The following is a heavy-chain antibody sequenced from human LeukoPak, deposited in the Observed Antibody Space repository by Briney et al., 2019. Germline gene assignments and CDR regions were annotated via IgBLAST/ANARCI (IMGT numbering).Heavy chain of an antibody. CDR3: AKGRIIAAAGTLYFDY. CDR2: ISGSGGST. V-gene: IGHV3-23*01. CDR1: GFTFSSYA. J-gene: IGHJ4*02. Sequence: GGSLRLSCAASGFTFSSYAMSWVRQAPGKGLEWVSAISGSGGSTYYADSVKGRFTISRDNSKNTLYLQMNSLRAEDTAVYYCAKGRIIAAAGTLYFDYWGQGTLVTVSS. D-gene: IGHD6-13*01.